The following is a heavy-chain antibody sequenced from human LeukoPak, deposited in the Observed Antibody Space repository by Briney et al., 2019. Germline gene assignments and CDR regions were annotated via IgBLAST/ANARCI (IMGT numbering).Heavy chain of an antibody. Sequence: PGGSLRLSCAASGFTVNRNYMSWVRQAPGKGLEWVSAISGSGGSTYYADSVKGRFTISRDNSKNTLYLQMNSLRAEDTAVYYCAKDEYSSSYYFDYWGQGTLVTVSS. V-gene: IGHV3-23*01. CDR2: ISGSGGST. D-gene: IGHD6-6*01. CDR1: GFTVNRNY. J-gene: IGHJ4*02. CDR3: AKDEYSSSYYFDY.